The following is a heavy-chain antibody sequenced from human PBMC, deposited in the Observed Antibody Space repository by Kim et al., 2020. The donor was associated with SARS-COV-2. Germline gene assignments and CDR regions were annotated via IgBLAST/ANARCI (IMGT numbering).Heavy chain of an antibody. CDR3: ARDQLYGALGGWFDP. D-gene: IGHD2-2*02. J-gene: IGHJ5*02. Sequence: PSLKSRVTMSVDTSKNQFSLKLSSVTAADTAVYYCARDQLYGALGGWFDPWGQGTLVTVSS. V-gene: IGHV4-4*07.